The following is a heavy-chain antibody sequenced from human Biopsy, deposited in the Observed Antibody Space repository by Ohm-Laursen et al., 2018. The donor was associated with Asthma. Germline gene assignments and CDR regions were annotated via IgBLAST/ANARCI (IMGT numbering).Heavy chain of an antibody. D-gene: IGHD1-20*01. Sequence: SLRLSCAASGFTFSDYDMHWVRQAPGKGLEWVAVISYDGTNKDYADSVKGRFTFSRDNSQNTLSLEMNSLRVEDTAVYYCARDLRSDNWNPWGTDVWGLGTTVTVAS. V-gene: IGHV3-30-3*01. CDR2: ISYDGTNK. CDR1: GFTFSDYD. CDR3: ARDLRSDNWNPWGTDV. J-gene: IGHJ6*02.